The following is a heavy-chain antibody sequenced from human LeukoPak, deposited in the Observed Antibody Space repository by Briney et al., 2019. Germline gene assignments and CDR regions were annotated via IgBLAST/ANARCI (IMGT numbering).Heavy chain of an antibody. V-gene: IGHV3-48*02. CDR1: GFTLNSYN. Sequence: GSLKLSCAASGFTLNSYNMNGVRQAAGKGLEWVSYISSSSSTIYYADSVKGRFTISGDSAKTSLFLQMNSLRDEDTAVYYCARAYSSSSGRDAFDSWGLGTLVTVSS. CDR3: ARAYSSSSGRDAFDS. J-gene: IGHJ3*02. CDR2: ISSSSSTI. D-gene: IGHD6-6*01.